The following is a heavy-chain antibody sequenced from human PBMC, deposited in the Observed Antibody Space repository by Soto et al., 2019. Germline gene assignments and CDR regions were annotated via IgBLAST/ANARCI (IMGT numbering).Heavy chain of an antibody. D-gene: IGHD5-18*01. CDR2: ISGSGGST. J-gene: IGHJ4*02. V-gene: IGHV3-23*01. Sequence: PGGSLRLSCAASGFTFSSYAMGWVRQAPGKGLEWVSAISGSGGSTYYADSVEGRLTISRDNSKNTLYLQMNSLRAEDTAVYYCAKVTGYSYGYPDYWGQGTLVTVSS. CDR3: AKVTGYSYGYPDY. CDR1: GFTFSSYA.